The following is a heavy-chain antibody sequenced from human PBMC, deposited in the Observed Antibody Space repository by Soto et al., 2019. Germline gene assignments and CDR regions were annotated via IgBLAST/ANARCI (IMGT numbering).Heavy chain of an antibody. J-gene: IGHJ4*02. Sequence: EVQLLESGGGLVQPGGSLRLSCAASGFSFSDYAISWVRQAPGKGLEWVSGVSGGGGVTNYADSVKGRFTISRDNSKNTVYLQMNGLRAEDTAIYYCAKGRCSGTSCYSDYWGQGTLVTVSS. CDR2: VSGGGGVT. CDR1: GFSFSDYA. D-gene: IGHD2-15*01. V-gene: IGHV3-23*01. CDR3: AKGRCSGTSCYSDY.